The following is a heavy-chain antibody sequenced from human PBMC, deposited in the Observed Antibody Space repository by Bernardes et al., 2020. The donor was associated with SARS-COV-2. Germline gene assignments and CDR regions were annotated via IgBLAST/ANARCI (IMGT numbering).Heavy chain of an antibody. J-gene: IGHJ6*02. CDR3: ARDTVRTPAGNDPVDYYYYYGMDV. Sequence: GGSLRLSCAASGFTFSDYYMSWIRQAPGKGLEWVSYISSSGSTIYYADSVKGRFTISRDNAKNSLYLQMNSLRAEDTAVYYCARDTVRTPAGNDPVDYYYYYGMDVWGQGTTVTVSS. CDR2: ISSSGSTI. D-gene: IGHD6-19*01. CDR1: GFTFSDYY. V-gene: IGHV3-11*01.